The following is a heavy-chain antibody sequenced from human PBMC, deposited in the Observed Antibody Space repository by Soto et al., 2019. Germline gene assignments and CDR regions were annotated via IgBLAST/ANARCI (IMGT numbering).Heavy chain of an antibody. D-gene: IGHD3-10*01. CDR2: IYYSGST. CDR3: ARDFRYYGSGRTGWSYYYYGMDV. V-gene: IGHV4-61*01. CDR1: GGSVSSGSYY. J-gene: IGHJ6*02. Sequence: SETLSLTCTVSGGSVSSGSYYWSWIRQPPGKGLEWIGYIYYSGSTNYNPSLKSRVTISVDTSKNQFSLKLSSVTAADTAVYYCARDFRYYGSGRTGWSYYYYGMDVWGQGTTVTVSS.